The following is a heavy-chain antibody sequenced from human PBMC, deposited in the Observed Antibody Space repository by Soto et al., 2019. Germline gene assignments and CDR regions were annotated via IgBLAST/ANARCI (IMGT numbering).Heavy chain of an antibody. D-gene: IGHD2-8*01. V-gene: IGHV1-69*02. J-gene: IGHJ4*02. CDR2: IIPILGIA. Sequence: QVQLVQSGAEVKKPGSSVKVSCKASGGTFSSYTISWVRQAPGQGLEWMGRIIPILGIANYAQKFQGRVTSTADNSTSTAYMELSSLRSEDTAVYYCAYCTNGVLVDYWGQGTLVTVSS. CDR3: AYCTNGVLVDY. CDR1: GGTFSSYT.